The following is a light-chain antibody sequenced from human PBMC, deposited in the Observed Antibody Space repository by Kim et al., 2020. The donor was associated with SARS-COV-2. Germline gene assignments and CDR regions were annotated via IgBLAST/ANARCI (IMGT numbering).Light chain of an antibody. Sequence: SSELTQDPAVSVALGQTVRITCQGDSLRSYYASWYQQKPGQAPILVIYSKTNRPSGIPDRFSGSSSGNTASLTITGAQAEDEADYYCNSRDSSGNQVFGG. CDR3: NSRDSSGNQV. J-gene: IGLJ2*01. CDR1: SLRSYY. V-gene: IGLV3-19*01. CDR2: SKT.